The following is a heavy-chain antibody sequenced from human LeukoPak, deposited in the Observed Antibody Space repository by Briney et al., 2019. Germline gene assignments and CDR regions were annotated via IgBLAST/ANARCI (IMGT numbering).Heavy chain of an antibody. CDR1: GFTFSSYA. J-gene: IGHJ4*02. CDR3: AKDLGVGATMYYDY. D-gene: IGHD1-26*01. V-gene: IGHV3-30-3*01. CDR2: ISYDGSNK. Sequence: GGSLRLSCAASGFTFSSYAMHWVRQAPGKGLEWVAVISYDGSNKYYADSVKGRFTISRDNSKNTLYLQMNSLRAEDTAVYYCAKDLGVGATMYYDYWGQGTLVTVSS.